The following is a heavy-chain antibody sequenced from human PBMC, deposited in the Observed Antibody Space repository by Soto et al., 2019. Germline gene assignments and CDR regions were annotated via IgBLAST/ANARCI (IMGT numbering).Heavy chain of an antibody. CDR3: ARGFKRAAAGTHKDEFYYYYGMDV. V-gene: IGHV4-34*01. D-gene: IGHD6-13*01. CDR2: INHSGST. J-gene: IGHJ6*02. Sequence: QVQLQQWGAGLLKPSETLSLTCAVYGGSFSGYYWSWIRQPPGKGLEWIGEINHSGSTNYNPSLKRRVTISVDTSKNQFSLKLSSVTAADTAVYYCARGFKRAAAGTHKDEFYYYYGMDVWGQGTTVTVSS. CDR1: GGSFSGYY.